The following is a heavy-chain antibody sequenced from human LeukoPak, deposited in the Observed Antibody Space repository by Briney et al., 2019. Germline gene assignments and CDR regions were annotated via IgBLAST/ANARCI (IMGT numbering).Heavy chain of an antibody. V-gene: IGHV3-30*02. J-gene: IGHJ3*02. CDR1: GFNFNYYG. D-gene: IGHD6-13*01. CDR2: IRYDGSNK. Sequence: GGSLRLSCAASGFNFNYYGMHWVRQAPGKGLEWVAFIRYDGSNKYYADSVKGRFTISRDNSENTLYMQMNSLRVEDTAVYYCAKGLHSSSWNDAFDIWGQGTTVTVSS. CDR3: AKGLHSSSWNDAFDI.